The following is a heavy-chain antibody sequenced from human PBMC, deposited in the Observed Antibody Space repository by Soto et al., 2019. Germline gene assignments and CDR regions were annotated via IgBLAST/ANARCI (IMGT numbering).Heavy chain of an antibody. CDR3: ARHVPAAGYYYGMDV. D-gene: IGHD2-2*01. Sequence: QVQLVQSGAEVKKPGSSVKVSCKASGGTFSSYAISWVRQAPGQGLEWMGGIIPIFGKANYAQKFQGRVTMTADESTSTAYMERRSLRSEDTAVYYCARHVPAAGYYYGMDVWGQGTTVTVSS. CDR1: GGTFSSYA. J-gene: IGHJ6*02. V-gene: IGHV1-69*12. CDR2: IIPIFGKA.